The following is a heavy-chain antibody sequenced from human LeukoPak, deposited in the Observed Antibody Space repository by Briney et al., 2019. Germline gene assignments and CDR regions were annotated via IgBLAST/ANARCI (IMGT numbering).Heavy chain of an antibody. CDR2: IYTSGST. CDR3: ARALVATEQYYYYYYMDV. Sequence: SETLSLTCTVSGGSISSYYWSWIRQPAGKGLGWIGRIYTSGSTNYNPSLKSRVTMSVDTSKNQFSLKLSSVTAADTAVYYCARALVATEQYYYYYYMDVWGKGTTVTVSS. CDR1: GGSISSYY. J-gene: IGHJ6*03. D-gene: IGHD5-12*01. V-gene: IGHV4-4*07.